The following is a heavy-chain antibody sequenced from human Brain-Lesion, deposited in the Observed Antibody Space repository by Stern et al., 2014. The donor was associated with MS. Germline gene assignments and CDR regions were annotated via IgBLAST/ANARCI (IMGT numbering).Heavy chain of an antibody. Sequence: QVQLVQSGPGLVKPSGTLSLTCAVSGGSISSSNWWSWVRQSPGKGLEWIGEIYHSGGTKYSPSFESRVIISVDKSKNQFSLKLSYVTAADTAVYYCARELPDLNDFDIWGQGTMVTVSS. CDR1: GGSISSSNW. CDR3: ARELPDLNDFDI. CDR2: IYHSGGT. V-gene: IGHV4-4*02. D-gene: IGHD1-14*01. J-gene: IGHJ3*02.